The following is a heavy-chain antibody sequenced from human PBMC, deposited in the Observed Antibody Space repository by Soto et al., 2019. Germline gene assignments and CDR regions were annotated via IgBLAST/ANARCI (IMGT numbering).Heavy chain of an antibody. J-gene: IGHJ4*02. D-gene: IGHD2-21*02. CDR1: GFTFSSYW. Sequence: PGGSLRLSCAASGFTFSSYWMHWLRQAPGKGLVWVSRINSDGSSTSYADSVKGRFTISRDNAKNTLYLQMNSLRAEDTAVYYCARAFRGVTHGVSSSVKYWGQGTLVTVSS. CDR3: ARAFRGVTHGVSSSVKY. CDR2: INSDGSST. V-gene: IGHV3-74*01.